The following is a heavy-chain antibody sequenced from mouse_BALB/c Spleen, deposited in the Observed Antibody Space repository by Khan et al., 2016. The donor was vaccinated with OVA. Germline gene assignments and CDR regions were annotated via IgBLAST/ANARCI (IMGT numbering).Heavy chain of an antibody. D-gene: IGHD2-2*01. Sequence: VQLQESGAELMKPGASVKMSCKATGYTFSSYLIEWIKQRPGHGLEWIGEILPGSDITNYNEKFKGKATFTADTSSNSAYMQLSSLTSEDSAVYYCTRGGYGGFAYWGQGTLVTVSA. CDR2: ILPGSDIT. CDR3: TRGGYGGFAY. J-gene: IGHJ3*01. V-gene: IGHV1-9*01. CDR1: GYTFSSYL.